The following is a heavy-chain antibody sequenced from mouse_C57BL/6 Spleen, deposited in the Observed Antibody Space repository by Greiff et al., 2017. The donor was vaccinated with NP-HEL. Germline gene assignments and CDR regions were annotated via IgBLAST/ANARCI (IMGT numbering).Heavy chain of an antibody. CDR3: ARNAPTLFDY. V-gene: IGHV5-17*01. Sequence: DVMLVESGGGLVKPGGSLKLSCAASGFTFSDYGMHWVRQAPEKGLEWVAYISSGSSTIYYADTVKGRFTISRDNAKNTLFLQMTSLRSEDTAMYYCARNAPTLFDYWGQGTTLTVSS. CDR2: ISSGSSTI. CDR1: GFTFSDYG. J-gene: IGHJ2*01.